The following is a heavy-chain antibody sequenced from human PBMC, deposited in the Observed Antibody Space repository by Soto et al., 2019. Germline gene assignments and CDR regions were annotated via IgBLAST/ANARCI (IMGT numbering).Heavy chain of an antibody. CDR2: ISGSGATT. CDR3: VKDRYPGGAH. CDR1: GFTFSSYA. V-gene: IGHV3-23*01. D-gene: IGHD2-21*01. J-gene: IGHJ4*02. Sequence: GESLKISCAASGFTFSSYAITWVRQAPGKGLEWVSGISGSGATTSYADSVKGRFTVSRDNSKNTLYLQMSSLRAEDTAVYYCVKDRYPGGAHWGQGTLVTVSS.